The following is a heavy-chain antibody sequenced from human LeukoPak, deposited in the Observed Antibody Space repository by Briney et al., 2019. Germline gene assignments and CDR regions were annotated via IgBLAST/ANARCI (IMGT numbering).Heavy chain of an antibody. CDR1: GFTFSSYG. CDR2: ISYDGSNK. J-gene: IGHJ4*02. D-gene: IGHD6-13*01. Sequence: GGSLRLSCAASGFTFSSYGMHWVRQAPGKGLEWVAVISYDGSNKYYADSVRGRFTISRDNSKNTLYLQMNSLRAEDTAVYYCAKSGGYSSSWTTFDYWGQGTLVTVPS. V-gene: IGHV3-30*18. CDR3: AKSGGYSSSWTTFDY.